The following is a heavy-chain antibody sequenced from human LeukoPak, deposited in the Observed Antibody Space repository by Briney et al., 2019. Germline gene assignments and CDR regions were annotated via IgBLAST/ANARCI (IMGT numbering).Heavy chain of an antibody. CDR3: ARGGGGANPFDY. CDR2: IKSKTDGGTT. CDR1: GFTFSNAW. Sequence: PGGSLRLSCAASGFTFSNAWMSWVRQAPGKGLEWVGRIKSKTDGGTTDYAAPVKGRFTISRDDSKNTLYLQMDSLRAEDTALYYCARGGGGANPFDYWGQGILVTVSS. V-gene: IGHV3-15*01. J-gene: IGHJ4*02. D-gene: IGHD3-10*01.